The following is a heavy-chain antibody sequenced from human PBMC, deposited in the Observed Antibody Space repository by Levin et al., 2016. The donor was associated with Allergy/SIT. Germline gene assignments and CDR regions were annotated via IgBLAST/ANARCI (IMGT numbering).Heavy chain of an antibody. V-gene: IGHV3-30*03. Sequence: GGSLRLSCAASGFKFIRYAMHWVRQAPGKGLEWVAVISYDDGSHKFYADSVKGRFTISRDNSKKMLYLQMNSLRGEDTGVYYCATDVSYGSGAHSLYGMDVWGQGTTVTVSS. J-gene: IGHJ6*02. D-gene: IGHD3-10*01. CDR1: GFKFIRYA. CDR2: ISYDDGSHK. CDR3: ATDVSYGSGAHSLYGMDV.